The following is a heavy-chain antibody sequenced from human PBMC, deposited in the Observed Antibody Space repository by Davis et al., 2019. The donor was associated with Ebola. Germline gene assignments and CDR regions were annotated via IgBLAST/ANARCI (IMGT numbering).Heavy chain of an antibody. Sequence: GESLKISCAASGFTFSSYSMNWVRQAPGKGLEWVSSISSSSSYIYYADSVKGRFTISRDNSKNTLYLQMNGLRVEDTAIYYCAKDTSNIWFDIWGQGTVVTVSS. CDR3: AKDTSNIWFDI. V-gene: IGHV3-21*04. CDR1: GFTFSSYS. D-gene: IGHD1-26*01. J-gene: IGHJ3*02. CDR2: ISSSSSYI.